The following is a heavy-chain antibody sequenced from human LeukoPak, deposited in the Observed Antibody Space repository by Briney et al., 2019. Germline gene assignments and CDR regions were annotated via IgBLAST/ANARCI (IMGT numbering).Heavy chain of an antibody. D-gene: IGHD4-23*01. J-gene: IGHJ4*02. CDR2: IKQDGREK. CDR1: GFTFTCCW. Sequence: GGSLRLSCAVSGFTFTCCWMSWVRQTPGKGLEWVASIKQDGREKFYADSVKGRFTISRDNAKNSLYLQVNSLRAEDTAVYYCARVPGVTRYFDYWGQGILVTVSS. V-gene: IGHV3-7*01. CDR3: ARVPGVTRYFDY.